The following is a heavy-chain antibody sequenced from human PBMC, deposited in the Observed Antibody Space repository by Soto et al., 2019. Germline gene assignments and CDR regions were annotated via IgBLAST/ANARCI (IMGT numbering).Heavy chain of an antibody. CDR3: ARVPPVLRFLYWYTPARYYGMDV. V-gene: IGHV4-59*07. Sequence: DTLYLTCTVSVGSISSYYWSWIWQPLGKGLEWIGYIYYSGSTNYNPSLKSRVTISVDTSKNQFSLKLSSVTAADTAVYYCARVPPVLRFLYWYTPARYYGMDVWGQGTTVTVSS. J-gene: IGHJ6*02. CDR2: IYYSGST. D-gene: IGHD3-3*01. CDR1: VGSISSYY.